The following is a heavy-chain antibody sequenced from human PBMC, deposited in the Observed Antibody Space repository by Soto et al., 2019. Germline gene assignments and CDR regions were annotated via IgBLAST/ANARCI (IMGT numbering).Heavy chain of an antibody. CDR3: AKDFGALWFGESHTPSEGY. Sequence: GGSLRLSCAASGFTFSSYGMHWVRQAPGKGLEWVAVISYDGSNKYYADSVKGRFTISRDNSKNTLYLQMNSLRAEDTAVYYCAKDFGALWFGESHTPSEGYWGQGTLVTVSS. CDR2: ISYDGSNK. J-gene: IGHJ4*02. V-gene: IGHV3-30*18. CDR1: GFTFSSYG. D-gene: IGHD3-10*01.